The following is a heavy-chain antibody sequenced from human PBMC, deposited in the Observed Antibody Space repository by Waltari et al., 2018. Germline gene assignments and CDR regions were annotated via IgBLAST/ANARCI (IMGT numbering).Heavy chain of an antibody. J-gene: IGHJ4*02. Sequence: QLQLHESGPGLVKPSETLSLTCTVSGGSISSSNYYWGWIPQPPGKGLEWIGSIYYSGSAYYNPSLKSRVTISVDRSNNQFSLKVTSVTAADTAMYYCASQPSGRYYLYYFDYWGQGTLVTVSS. D-gene: IGHD1-26*01. CDR2: IYYSGSA. CDR3: ASQPSGRYYLYYFDY. V-gene: IGHV4-39*01. CDR1: GGSISSSNYY.